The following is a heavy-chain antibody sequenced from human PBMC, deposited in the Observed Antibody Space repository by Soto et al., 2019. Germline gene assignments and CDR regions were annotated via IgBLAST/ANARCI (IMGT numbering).Heavy chain of an antibody. CDR1: GFTFSSYA. Sequence: EVQLLESGGGLVQPGGSLRLSCAASGFTFSSYAMSWVRQAPGKGPEWVSAISGSGGSTYYADSAKGRFTISRDNSKNTLYLQMNSLRAEDTAVYYCVIEDGGYSYGPSFDYWGQGTLVTVSS. D-gene: IGHD5-18*01. CDR3: VIEDGGYSYGPSFDY. J-gene: IGHJ4*02. CDR2: ISGSGGST. V-gene: IGHV3-23*01.